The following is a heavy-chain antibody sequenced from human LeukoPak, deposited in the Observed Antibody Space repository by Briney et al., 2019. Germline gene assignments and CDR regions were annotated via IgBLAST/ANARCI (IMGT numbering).Heavy chain of an antibody. V-gene: IGHV4-39*01. J-gene: IGHJ4*02. D-gene: IGHD5-24*01. Sequence: SETLSLTCTVSGGSISSSSYYWGWIRQPPGKGLEWIGSIYYSGSTYYNPSLKSRVTISVDTSKNQFSLKLSSVTAADTAVYYCARHEGDGYEIGRTYYFDYWGQGTLVTVSS. CDR1: GGSISSSSYY. CDR2: IYYSGST. CDR3: ARHEGDGYEIGRTYYFDY.